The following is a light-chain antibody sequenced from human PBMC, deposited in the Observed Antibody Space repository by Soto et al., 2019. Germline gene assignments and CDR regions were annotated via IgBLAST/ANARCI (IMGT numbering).Light chain of an antibody. CDR3: QQYGGSPIT. Sequence: VVLTDSPCTLSLSPVYRATLSCGASQSVTSKLACYQQKPGQAPRLLISGASNRATGIPDRFSGSGSGTDFTLTISRLEPDDFALYFCQQYGGSPITFGLGTRLEI. CDR2: GAS. CDR1: QSVTSK. V-gene: IGKV3-20*01. J-gene: IGKJ5*01.